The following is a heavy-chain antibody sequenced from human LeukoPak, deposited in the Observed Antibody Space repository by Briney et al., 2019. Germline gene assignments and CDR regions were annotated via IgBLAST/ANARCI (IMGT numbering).Heavy chain of an antibody. CDR1: GYTFTNYG. V-gene: IGHV1-18*01. CDR3: AKDNQYSGYDGRDY. D-gene: IGHD5-12*01. J-gene: IGHJ4*02. Sequence: GASVKVSCKASGYTFTNYGISWVRQAPGQGLECMGWISAYNGNTNYAQRFQGRVTMTTDTSTSTAYMELRSLRSDDPAVYYCAKDNQYSGYDGRDYWGQGTLVTVSS. CDR2: ISAYNGNT.